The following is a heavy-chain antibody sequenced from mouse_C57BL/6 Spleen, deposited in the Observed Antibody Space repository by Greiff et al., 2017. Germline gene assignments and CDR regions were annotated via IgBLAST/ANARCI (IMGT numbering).Heavy chain of an antibody. V-gene: IGHV5-12*01. Sequence: EVMLVESGGGLVQPGGSLKLSCAASGFTFSDYDMYWVRQTPEKRLEWVAYISNGGGSTYYPDTVQGQFTLSRDNAKNTLYLQISRLKSEDTAMYYGERRGLRNYAMDDWGQGTSVTVSS. J-gene: IGHJ4*01. CDR1: GFTFSDYD. CDR2: ISNGGGST. D-gene: IGHD2-4*01. CDR3: ERRGLRNYAMDD.